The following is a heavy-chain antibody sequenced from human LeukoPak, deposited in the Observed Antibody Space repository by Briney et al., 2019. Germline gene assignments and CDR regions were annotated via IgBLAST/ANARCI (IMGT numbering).Heavy chain of an antibody. CDR1: GYTFTSYD. D-gene: IGHD3-10*01. CDR2: MNPNSGNT. J-gene: IGHJ4*02. V-gene: IGHV1-8*01. Sequence: ASVKVSCKASGYTFTSYDINWVRQATGQGLEWMGWMNPNSGNTGYAQKFQGRVTMTRNTSISTAYMELSSLRSEDTAVYYCARGLVRITMVRGVIAGRNWGQGTLVTVSS. CDR3: ARGLVRITMVRGVIAGRN.